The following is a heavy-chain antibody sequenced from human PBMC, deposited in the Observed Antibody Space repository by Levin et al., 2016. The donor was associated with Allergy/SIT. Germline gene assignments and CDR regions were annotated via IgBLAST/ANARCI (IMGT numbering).Heavy chain of an antibody. J-gene: IGHJ6*02. CDR3: ARLGYYGSGSYASNYYYYGMDV. V-gene: IGHV4-59*08. Sequence: WIRQPPGKGLEWIGYIYYSGSTNYNPSLKSRVTISVDTSKNQFSLKLSSVTAADTAVYYCARLGYYGSGSYASNYYYYGMDVWGQGTTVTVSS. D-gene: IGHD3-10*01. CDR2: IYYSGST.